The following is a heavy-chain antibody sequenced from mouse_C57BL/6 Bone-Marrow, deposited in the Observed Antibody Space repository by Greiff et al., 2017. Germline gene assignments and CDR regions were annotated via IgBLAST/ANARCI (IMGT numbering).Heavy chain of an antibody. Sequence: EVKLVESGPELVKPGASVKISCKASGYSFTDYNMNWVKQSNGKSLEWIGVINPNYGTTSYNQKFKGKATLTVAQSSSTAYMQLNSRTSEDSAVYDCARSGGLRDARDYWGQGTSVTVSA. CDR2: INPNYGTT. CDR3: ARSGGLRDARDY. V-gene: IGHV1-39*01. D-gene: IGHD2-2*01. CDR1: GYSFTDYN. J-gene: IGHJ4*01.